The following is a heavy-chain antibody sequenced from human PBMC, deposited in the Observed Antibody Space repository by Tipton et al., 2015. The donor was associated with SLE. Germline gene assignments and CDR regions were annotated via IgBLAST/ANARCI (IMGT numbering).Heavy chain of an antibody. V-gene: IGHV4-59*11. D-gene: IGHD1-1*01. Sequence: TLSLTCNVSGASTSSHYWNWIRQPPGKGLEYIGYTHYSGSTDYNPSLKTRLTMSVDTSRDQFSLTLNSVTAADTGIYYCARGREWNWSPYYMDVWGKGTTVTVSS. J-gene: IGHJ6*03. CDR2: THYSGST. CDR1: GASTSSHY. CDR3: ARGREWNWSPYYMDV.